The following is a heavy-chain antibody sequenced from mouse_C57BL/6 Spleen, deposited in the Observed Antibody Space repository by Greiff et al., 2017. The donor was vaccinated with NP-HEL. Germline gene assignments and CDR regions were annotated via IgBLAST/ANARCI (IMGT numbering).Heavy chain of an antibody. CDR2: IRLKSDDYVT. V-gene: IGHV6-6*02. Sequence: EVMLVESGGGLVQPGGSMKLSCVASGFTFSNYWMNWVRQSPEKGLEWVAEIRLKSDDYVTHYAESVKGRFTISIDDSKSSVDLQMNNLRAEDTGIYYCWILLWGQDTTLTVSS. J-gene: IGHJ2*01. CDR1: GFTFSNYW. CDR3: WILL.